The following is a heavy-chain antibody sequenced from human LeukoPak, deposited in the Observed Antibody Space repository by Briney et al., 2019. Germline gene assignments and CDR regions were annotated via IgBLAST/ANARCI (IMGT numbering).Heavy chain of an antibody. D-gene: IGHD3-22*01. CDR1: GFTFGDYA. V-gene: IGHV3-49*04. J-gene: IGHJ6*02. CDR3: TGDPYYDSSGSEMDV. Sequence: GGSLRLSCTASGFTFGDYAMSWVRQAPGKGLEWVGFIRSKAYGGTTEYAASVKGRFTISRDDSKSIAYLQMNSLKTEDTAVYYCTGDPYYDSSGSEMDVWGQGTTVTVSS. CDR2: IRSKAYGGTT.